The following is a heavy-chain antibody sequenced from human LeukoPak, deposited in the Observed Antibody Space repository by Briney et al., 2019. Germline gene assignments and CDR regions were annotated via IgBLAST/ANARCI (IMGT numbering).Heavy chain of an antibody. J-gene: IGHJ4*02. CDR2: INPDGSQT. V-gene: IGHV3-74*01. D-gene: IGHD3-10*01. CDR1: GFTFNTYW. CDR3: ARDPVRRDSY. Sequence: GGSLRLSCAASGFTFNTYWMHWVRQAPGEGLVWVSHINPDGSQTNYADSVTGRFTISRDNAKNTLYLQMNSLRAEDTAVYYCARDPVRRDSYWGQGTLVIVSS.